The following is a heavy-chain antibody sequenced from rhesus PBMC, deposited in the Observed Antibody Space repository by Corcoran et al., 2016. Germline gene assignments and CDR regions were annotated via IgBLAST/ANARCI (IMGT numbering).Heavy chain of an antibody. J-gene: IGHJ4*01. CDR1: GFSLSTSGMG. CDR3: ARGLGYSGYSYDSVDC. Sequence: QVTLKESGLALVTPTQTLTRTCTFSGFSLSTSGMGVGWIRQPPGTTLECLAQIYCEDDKRNPTALKSRLTINKDTSNNPVVMTITNMGRVDTATYCCARGLGYSGYSYDSVDCWGKGVLVTVSS. D-gene: IGHD5-30*01. CDR2: IYCEDDK. V-gene: IGHV2-1*01.